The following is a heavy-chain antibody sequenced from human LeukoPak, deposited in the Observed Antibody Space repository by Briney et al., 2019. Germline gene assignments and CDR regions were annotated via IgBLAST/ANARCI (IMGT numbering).Heavy chain of an antibody. CDR3: AKVAGGDGDAPFDY. V-gene: IGHV3-23*01. CDR1: GFTFSRYA. CDR2: ISGSGGST. Sequence: PGGSLRLSCAASGFTFSRYAMSWVRQAPGKGLEWVSTISGSGGSTYYADSVKGRFSISRDNSKNMLYMQMNSLRYEDTAVYYWAKVAGGDGDAPFDYWGQGTLVTVSS. D-gene: IGHD3-16*01. J-gene: IGHJ4*02.